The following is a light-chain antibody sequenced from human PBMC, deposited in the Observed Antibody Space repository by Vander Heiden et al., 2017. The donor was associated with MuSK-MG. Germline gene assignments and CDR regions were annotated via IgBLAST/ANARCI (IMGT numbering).Light chain of an antibody. CDR1: ASDIGDYNF. Sequence: QSALTQPASVSGSPGQSITISCIGSASDIGDYNFVSWYQQHPGEAPKLLLYDVSHRPSGVSNRFSGSKSGNTASLTISGLQCEDAADYYCSSYTSTNTPYVFGTGTRVTVL. CDR2: DVS. V-gene: IGLV2-14*03. CDR3: SSYTSTNTPYV. J-gene: IGLJ1*01.